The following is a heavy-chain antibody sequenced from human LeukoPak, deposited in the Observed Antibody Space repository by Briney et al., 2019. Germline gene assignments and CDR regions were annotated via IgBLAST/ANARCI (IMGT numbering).Heavy chain of an antibody. CDR3: AKDPRVHGSGSYYFDY. J-gene: IGHJ4*02. Sequence: GGSLRLSCAASGFTFSSYAMHWVRQAPGKGLEWVAVISYDGSNKYYADSVKGRFTISRDNSKSTLYLQLNSLRAEDTAVYYCAKDPRVHGSGSYYFDYWGQGALVTVSS. V-gene: IGHV3-30-3*01. CDR1: GFTFSSYA. CDR2: ISYDGSNK. D-gene: IGHD3-10*01.